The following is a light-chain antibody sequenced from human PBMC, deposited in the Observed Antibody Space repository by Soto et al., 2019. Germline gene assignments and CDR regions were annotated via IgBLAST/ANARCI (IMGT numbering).Light chain of an antibody. CDR2: DDN. CDR1: ISNIGSNY. V-gene: IGLV1-51*01. CDR3: GTWDSSLSAGV. J-gene: IGLJ3*02. Sequence: QSVLTQPPSVSAAPGQKVTISCSGSISNIGSNYVSWYQQFPTTAPKLLIYDDNKRPSGIPDRFSGSRSGTSATLDITGLQTGDEADYYCGTWDSSLSAGVFGGGTKLTVL.